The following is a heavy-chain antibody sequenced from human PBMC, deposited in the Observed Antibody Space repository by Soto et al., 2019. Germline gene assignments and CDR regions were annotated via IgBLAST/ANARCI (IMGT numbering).Heavy chain of an antibody. Sequence: SETLSLTCAVYGGSFSGYYWSWIRQPPGKGLEWIGEINHSGSTNYNPSLKSRVTISVDTSKNQFSLKLSSVTAADTAVYYCARGGFSPRKASKYGMDVWGQGTTVTVSS. V-gene: IGHV4-34*01. CDR2: INHSGST. CDR1: GGSFSGYY. CDR3: ARGGFSPRKASKYGMDV. J-gene: IGHJ6*02.